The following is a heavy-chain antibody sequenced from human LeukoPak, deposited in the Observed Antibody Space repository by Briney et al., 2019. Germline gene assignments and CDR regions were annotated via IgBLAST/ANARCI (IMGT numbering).Heavy chain of an antibody. D-gene: IGHD2-2*01. Sequence: SETLSLTCTVPGGSISSYYWSWIRQPPGKGLEWIGYIYYSGSTNYNPSLKSRVTISVDTSKNQFSLKLSSVTAADTAVYYCAGGRYQLLDYWGQGTLVTVSS. CDR2: IYYSGST. CDR1: GGSISSYY. CDR3: AGGRYQLLDY. V-gene: IGHV4-59*01. J-gene: IGHJ4*02.